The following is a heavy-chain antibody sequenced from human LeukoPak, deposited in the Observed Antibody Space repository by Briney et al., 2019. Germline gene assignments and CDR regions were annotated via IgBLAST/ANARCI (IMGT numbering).Heavy chain of an antibody. CDR2: IIPIFGTA. D-gene: IGHD2-2*01. CDR3: ARGLGYCSSTSCYSPMDV. J-gene: IGHJ6*03. V-gene: IGHV1-69*05. CDR1: GGTFSSYA. Sequence: APVKVSCKASGGTFSSYAISWVRQAPGQGLEWMGGIIPIFGTANYAQKFQGRVTITTDESTSTAYMELSSLRSEDTAVYYCARGLGYCSSTSCYSPMDVWGKGTTVTVSS.